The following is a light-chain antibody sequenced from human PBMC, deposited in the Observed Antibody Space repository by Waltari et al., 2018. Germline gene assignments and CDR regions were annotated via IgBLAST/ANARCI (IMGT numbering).Light chain of an antibody. V-gene: IGLV7-43*01. CDR1: TGAVTSDYS. CDR3: LLYYGGTYV. CDR2: NTN. J-gene: IGLJ1*01. Sequence: QTVVPQEPSLTVSPGGTVTLTCASSTGAVTSDYSQNWFQQKPGQAPRALIYNTNNKHSWTPARFSGSLLGGKAALTLSGVQPEDEAEYYCLLYYGGTYVFGTGTRVTVL.